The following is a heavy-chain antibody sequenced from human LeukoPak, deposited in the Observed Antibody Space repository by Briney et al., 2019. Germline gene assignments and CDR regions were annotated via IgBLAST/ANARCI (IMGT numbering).Heavy chain of an antibody. D-gene: IGHD1-14*01. CDR3: ARVESYPLRNAFDI. Sequence: PGGSLRLSCAASGFTFSSYWMSWVRQAPGKGLDWVANIKQDGSEKYYVDSVKGRFTISRDNAKNSLYLQMNSLRAEDTAVYYCARVESYPLRNAFDIWGQGTMVTVSS. CDR1: GFTFSSYW. CDR2: IKQDGSEK. J-gene: IGHJ3*02. V-gene: IGHV3-7*03.